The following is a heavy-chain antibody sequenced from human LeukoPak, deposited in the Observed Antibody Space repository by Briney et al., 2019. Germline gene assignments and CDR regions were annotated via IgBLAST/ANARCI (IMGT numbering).Heavy chain of an antibody. Sequence: ASVKVSCKASGYTFTGYYIHWVRQAPGQGLEWMGGFDPEDGETIYAQKFQGRVTMTEDTSTDTAYMELSSLRSEDTAVYYCAAPLGRWLQGPNWVYFDYWGQGTLVTVSS. J-gene: IGHJ4*02. CDR1: GYTFTGYY. CDR2: FDPEDGET. V-gene: IGHV1-24*01. D-gene: IGHD5-24*01. CDR3: AAPLGRWLQGPNWVYFDY.